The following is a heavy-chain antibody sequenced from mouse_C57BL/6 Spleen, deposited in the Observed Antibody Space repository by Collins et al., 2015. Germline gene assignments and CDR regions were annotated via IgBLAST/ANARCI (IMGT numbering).Heavy chain of an antibody. CDR2: IDPSDSYT. V-gene: IGHV1-59*01. Sequence: QVQLQQPGAELVRPGTSVKLSCKASGYTFTSYWMHWVKQRPGQGLEWIGVIDPSDSYTNYNQKFKGKATLTVDTSSSTAYTQLSSLTSEDSAVYYCASAHYYGSSLHWYFDVWGTGTTVTVSS. D-gene: IGHD1-1*01. CDR3: ASAHYYGSSLHWYFDV. CDR1: GYTFTSYW. J-gene: IGHJ1*03.